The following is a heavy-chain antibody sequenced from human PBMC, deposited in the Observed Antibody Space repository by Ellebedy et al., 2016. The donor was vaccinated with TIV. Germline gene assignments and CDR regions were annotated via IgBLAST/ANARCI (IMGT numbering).Heavy chain of an antibody. CDR2: ISDTSSTI. Sequence: GESLKISXAASGFTFSSYSMIWVRQAPGRGLEWVSYISDTSSTIYYADSVKGRFTISRDNARKSVFLHMTSLNAEDTAIYYCVRDRSGYRDSFDLWGQGTMVTVSS. D-gene: IGHD3-3*01. CDR3: VRDRSGYRDSFDL. J-gene: IGHJ3*01. V-gene: IGHV3-48*04. CDR1: GFTFSSYS.